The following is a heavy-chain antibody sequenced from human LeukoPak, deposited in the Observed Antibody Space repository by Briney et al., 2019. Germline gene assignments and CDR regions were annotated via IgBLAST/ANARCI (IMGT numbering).Heavy chain of an antibody. D-gene: IGHD6-13*01. CDR2: IDTSGST. CDR1: GGSISSGSYY. J-gene: IGHJ3*02. CDR3: ARGHSFSSSWSRSALAI. Sequence: SETLSLTCTVSGGSISSGSYYWSWIRQPAGKGLEWLGRIDTSGSTHYNPSLTSRVTISLDTTNNQFSLNLISVTAADTAVYYCARGHSFSSSWSRSALAIWGQGTMVTVSS. V-gene: IGHV4-61*02.